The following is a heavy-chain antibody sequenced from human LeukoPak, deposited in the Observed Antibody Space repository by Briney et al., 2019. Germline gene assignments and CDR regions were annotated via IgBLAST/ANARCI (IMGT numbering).Heavy chain of an antibody. J-gene: IGHJ5*02. D-gene: IGHD5-18*01. V-gene: IGHV7-4-1*02. CDR3: AREGRTAMVLSCVDP. CDR1: GYTFTSYA. Sequence: ASVKVSCKASGYTFTSYAMNWVRQAPGQGLEWMGWINTNTGNPTYAQGFTGRFVFSLDTSVSTAYLQISSLKAEDTAVYYCAREGRTAMVLSCVDPWGQGTLVTVSS. CDR2: INTNTGNP.